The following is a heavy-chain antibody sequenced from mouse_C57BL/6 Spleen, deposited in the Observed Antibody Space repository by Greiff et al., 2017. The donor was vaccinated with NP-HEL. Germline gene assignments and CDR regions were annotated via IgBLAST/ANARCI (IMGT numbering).Heavy chain of an antibody. CDR1: GYAFSSSW. CDR2: IYPGDGDT. Sequence: VQLQQSGPELVKPGASVKISCKASGYAFSSSWMNWVKQRPGKGLEWIGRIYPGDGDTNYNGKFKGKATLTADKSSSTAYMQLSSLTSEDSAVYFCARNDGTFDYWGQGTTLTVSS. D-gene: IGHD2-1*01. J-gene: IGHJ2*01. V-gene: IGHV1-82*01. CDR3: ARNDGTFDY.